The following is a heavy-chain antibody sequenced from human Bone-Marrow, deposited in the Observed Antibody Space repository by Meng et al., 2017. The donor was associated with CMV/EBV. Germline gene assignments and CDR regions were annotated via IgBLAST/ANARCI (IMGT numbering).Heavy chain of an antibody. CDR3: ARENYYYNDAFDI. D-gene: IGHD3-22*01. CDR1: GFTFSSYA. Sequence: GESLKISCAASGFTFSSYAMHWVRQAPGKGLEYVSAISSNGGSTYYADSVKGRFTISRDNSKNTLYLQMGSLRAEDTAVYYCARENYYYNDAFDIWGQGTMVTVSS. J-gene: IGHJ3*02. V-gene: IGHV3-64*02. CDR2: ISSNGGST.